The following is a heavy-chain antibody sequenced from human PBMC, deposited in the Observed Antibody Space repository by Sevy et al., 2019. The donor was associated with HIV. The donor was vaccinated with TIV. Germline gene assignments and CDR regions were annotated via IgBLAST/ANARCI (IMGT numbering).Heavy chain of an antibody. Sequence: GGSLRLSCAASGFTFSSYGMSWVRQAPGKGLQWASSILNSGGGTTYADSVRGRFTISRDNSKNKLYLQMNSLRAEDSAVYDCTKAEESNDCYLDYWGQGTLVTVSS. CDR2: ILNSGGGT. CDR1: GFTFSSYG. D-gene: IGHD1-1*01. CDR3: TKAEESNDCYLDY. V-gene: IGHV3-23*01. J-gene: IGHJ4*02.